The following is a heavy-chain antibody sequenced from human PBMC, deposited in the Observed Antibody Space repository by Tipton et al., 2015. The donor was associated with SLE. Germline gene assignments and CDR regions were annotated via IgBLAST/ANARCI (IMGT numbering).Heavy chain of an antibody. V-gene: IGHV1-46*01. CDR3: ARGKAVTIFGVVVGGYYYMDV. CDR2: INPRGGST. Sequence: QVQLVQSGAEVKKPGASVKVSCKASGYTFTSYYIHWVRQAPGQGLEWMGIINPRGGSTSYAQKFQGRVTMTRDTSTSTVYMELSSLRSEDTAVYYCARGKAVTIFGVVVGGYYYMDVWGKGTTVTVSS. J-gene: IGHJ6*03. CDR1: GYTFTSYY. D-gene: IGHD3-3*01.